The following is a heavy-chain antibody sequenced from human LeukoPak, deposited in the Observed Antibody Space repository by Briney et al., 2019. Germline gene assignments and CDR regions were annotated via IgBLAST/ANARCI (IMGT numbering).Heavy chain of an antibody. V-gene: IGHV3-9*01. Sequence: GGSLRLSCAASGFTFDDYAMYWVRQAPGKGLEWVSGVSWNSRIIDYADSVKGRFTISRDNAKRSLYLQMNSLRSEDTALYYCARLTGAASGTYYFDYWGQGTLVTVSS. CDR3: ARLTGAASGTYYFDY. CDR1: GFTFDDYA. D-gene: IGHD1-26*01. CDR2: VSWNSRII. J-gene: IGHJ4*02.